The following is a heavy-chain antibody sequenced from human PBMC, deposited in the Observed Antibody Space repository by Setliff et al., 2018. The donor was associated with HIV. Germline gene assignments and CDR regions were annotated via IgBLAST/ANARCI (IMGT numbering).Heavy chain of an antibody. D-gene: IGHD3-22*01. CDR3: ASRVYYYDSNNFLREEGFDP. Sequence: SGTLSLTCTVSGGSISSSSYYWGWIRQPPGKGLEWIGSIYYSGSTYYNPSLKSRVTISIDTSKNQFSLNLTSVTAADTAVYYCASRVYYYDSNNFLREEGFDPWGQGTLVTVSS. CDR1: GGSISSSSYY. CDR2: IYYSGST. J-gene: IGHJ5*02. V-gene: IGHV4-39*01.